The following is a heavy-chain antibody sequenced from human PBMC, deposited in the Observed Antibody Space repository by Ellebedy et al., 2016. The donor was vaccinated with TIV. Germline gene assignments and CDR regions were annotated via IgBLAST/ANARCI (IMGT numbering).Heavy chain of an antibody. J-gene: IGHJ5*02. CDR2: IRAQANGGTT. CDR1: GFSFGDHY. CDR3: ARASGVSWSPHYDL. D-gene: IGHD6-13*01. V-gene: IGHV3-72*01. Sequence: PGGSLRLSCVASGFSFGDHYMHRVRQAPGKGLEWVGFIRAQANGGTTEYAASLQGRFIVAREDSKNSLYLQMNSLITGDTAVYFCARASGVSWSPHYDLWGQGTLVTVSS.